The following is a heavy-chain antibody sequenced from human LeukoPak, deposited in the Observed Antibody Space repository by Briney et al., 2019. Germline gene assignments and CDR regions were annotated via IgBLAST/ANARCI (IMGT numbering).Heavy chain of an antibody. Sequence: GGSLRLSCAASGLSFGAHAMHWVRQAPGMGLEWVSGVGGGGQRTHYADSVKGRFTISRDNSKNTLYLQMNSLRAEDTAVYYCARGAYYYEDWGQGTLVTVSS. J-gene: IGHJ4*02. CDR1: GLSFGAHA. D-gene: IGHD3-22*01. CDR2: VGGGGQRT. CDR3: ARGAYYYED. V-gene: IGHV3-23*01.